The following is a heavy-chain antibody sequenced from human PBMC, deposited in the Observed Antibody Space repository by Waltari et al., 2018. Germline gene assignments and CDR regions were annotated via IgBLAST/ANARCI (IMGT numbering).Heavy chain of an antibody. J-gene: IGHJ4*02. D-gene: IGHD5-12*01. Sequence: VRQAPGKGLEWVSIIYSGGSTYYADSVKGRFTISRDNSKNTLYLQMNSLRAEDTAVYYCARAVRGYYFDYWGQGTLDTVSS. V-gene: IGHV3-53*01. CDR2: IYSGGST. CDR3: ARAVRGYYFDY.